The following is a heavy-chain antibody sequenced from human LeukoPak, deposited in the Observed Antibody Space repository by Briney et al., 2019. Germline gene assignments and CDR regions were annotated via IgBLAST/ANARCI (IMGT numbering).Heavy chain of an antibody. Sequence: SVKVSCKASGGTFSSYAISWVRQAPGQGLEWMGGIIPIFGTATYAQKFQGRVTITADKSTSTAYMELSSLRPEDTALYHCAKEVDCPSDCLFFHSWGQGTLVTVSS. J-gene: IGHJ4*02. CDR1: GGTFSSYA. CDR3: AKEVDCPSDCLFFHS. D-gene: IGHD2-21*02. CDR2: IIPIFGTA. V-gene: IGHV1-69*06.